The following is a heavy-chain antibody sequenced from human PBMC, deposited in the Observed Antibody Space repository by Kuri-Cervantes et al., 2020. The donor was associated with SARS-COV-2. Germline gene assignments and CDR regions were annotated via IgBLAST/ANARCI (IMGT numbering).Heavy chain of an antibody. CDR3: ATVELALGPDYDYSGMDV. J-gene: IGHJ6*02. CDR1: GGTFISDL. CDR2: IIPILRTA. D-gene: IGHD3-16*01. Sequence: SVKVSCKASGGTFISDLISWVRLAPGQGPEWMGGIIPILRTANYAQKFQGRVTITADKSTCTAYMELRSLRSEDTAVYYCATVELALGPDYDYSGMDVWGQGTTVTVSS. V-gene: IGHV1-69*10.